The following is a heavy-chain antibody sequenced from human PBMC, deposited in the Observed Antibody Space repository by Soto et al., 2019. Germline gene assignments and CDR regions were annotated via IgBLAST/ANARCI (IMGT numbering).Heavy chain of an antibody. CDR2: IIPILGIA. CDR3: ARLDGYSGYDFYYRSSTDAFDI. CDR1: GGTFSSYT. Sequence: QVQLVQSAAEVKKPGSSVNVSWKASGGTFSSYTISWVRQAPGQGLGWMGRIIPILGIANYAQKFQGRVTITADKSTSTAYMELSSLRSEDTALYYCARLDGYSGYDFYYRSSTDAFDIWGQGTMVTVSS. J-gene: IGHJ3*02. D-gene: IGHD5-12*01. V-gene: IGHV1-69*02.